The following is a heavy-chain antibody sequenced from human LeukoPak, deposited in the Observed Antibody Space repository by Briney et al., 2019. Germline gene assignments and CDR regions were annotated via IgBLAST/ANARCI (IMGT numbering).Heavy chain of an antibody. CDR1: GFTFSDYS. V-gene: IGHV3-48*01. Sequence: GSLRLSCAASGFTFSDYSMNWVRQAPGKGLEWISYIGIDSGNTNYADSVKGRFTISGDKAKNSLYLQMNSLRVVDTAVYYCARDYKYAFDNWGQGTLVTVSS. CDR3: ARDYKYAFDN. D-gene: IGHD5-24*01. CDR2: IGIDSGNT. J-gene: IGHJ4*02.